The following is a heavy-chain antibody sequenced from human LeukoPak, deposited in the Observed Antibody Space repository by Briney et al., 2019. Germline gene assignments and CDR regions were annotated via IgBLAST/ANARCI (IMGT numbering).Heavy chain of an antibody. CDR2: INPSGGST. V-gene: IGHV1-46*01. CDR3: ARVVIADFYYYYYMDV. D-gene: IGHD2-15*01. J-gene: IGHJ6*03. CDR1: GYTFTSYY. Sequence: ASVKVSCKASGYTFTSYYMHWVRQAPGQGLEWMGIINPSGGSTSYAQRFQGRVTMTRDMSTSTVYMELSSLRSEDTAVYYCARVVIADFYYYYYMDVWGKGTTVTISS.